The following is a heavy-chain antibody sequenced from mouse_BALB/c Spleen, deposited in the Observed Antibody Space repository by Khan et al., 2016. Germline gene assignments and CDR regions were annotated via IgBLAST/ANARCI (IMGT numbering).Heavy chain of an antibody. V-gene: IGHV4-1*02. CDR2: INPDSSTI. D-gene: IGHD1-2*01. Sequence: EVKLLESGGGLVQPGGSLKLSCAASGFAFSRYCMSWVRQAPGKGLEWIGEINPDSSTINYTPSLKDKFIISRDNAKNTLYLQMSKVRSEDTALYCWARHHSYGRFAYWGQGTLVTVSA. J-gene: IGHJ3*01. CDR3: ARHHSYGRFAY. CDR1: GFAFSRYC.